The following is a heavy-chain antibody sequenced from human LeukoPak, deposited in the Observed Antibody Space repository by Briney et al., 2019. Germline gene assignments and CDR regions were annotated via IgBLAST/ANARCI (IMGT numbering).Heavy chain of an antibody. Sequence: NPSQTLSLTCTVSGGSISSGDYYWSWLRQPPGKGLEWIGYIYYSGSTYYNPSLKSRVTISVDTSKNQFSLKLSSVTAADTAVYYCARVRRLYDYVWGSYLGDAFDIWGQGTMVTLSS. D-gene: IGHD3-16*01. J-gene: IGHJ3*02. CDR3: ARVRRLYDYVWGSYLGDAFDI. V-gene: IGHV4-30-4*01. CDR2: IYYSGST. CDR1: GGSISSGDYY.